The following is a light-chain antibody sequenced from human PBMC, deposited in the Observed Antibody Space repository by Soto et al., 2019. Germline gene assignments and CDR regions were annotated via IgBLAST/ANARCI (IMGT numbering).Light chain of an antibody. CDR3: QQYNNWPLT. J-gene: IGKJ4*01. CDR1: QSVSSY. V-gene: IGKV3D-15*01. CDR2: SAS. Sequence: EIVLTQSPATLSLSPGERATLSCRASQSVSSYLAWYQQKPGQAPRLLIYSASTRATGIPARFTGSGSGTDFTLTISSLQSEDCAIYYCQQYNNWPLTFGGGTKVDIK.